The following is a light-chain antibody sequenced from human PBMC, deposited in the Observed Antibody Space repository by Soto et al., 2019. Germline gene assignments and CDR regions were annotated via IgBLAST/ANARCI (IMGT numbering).Light chain of an antibody. Sequence: IQMPQSPSILSASVGDSVTITCRASQSISIWLAWYQQKPGKAPKLLIFDVSTLESGVPSRFSGSRSGTEFSLTISILQPDDFATYFCQQYHSYSPLTFGGGTKVDIK. J-gene: IGKJ4*01. V-gene: IGKV1-5*01. CDR2: DVS. CDR3: QQYHSYSPLT. CDR1: QSISIW.